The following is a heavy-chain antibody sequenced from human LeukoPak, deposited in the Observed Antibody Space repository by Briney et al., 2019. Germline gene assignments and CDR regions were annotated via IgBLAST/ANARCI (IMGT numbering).Heavy chain of an antibody. J-gene: IGHJ4*02. CDR3: ARDGALVPERPPDY. CDR2: ISAYNGNT. CDR1: HYTFTSYG. Sequence: ASVKVSCKASHYTFTSYGISWVRQAPGQGLEWMGWISAYNGNTNYAQKLQGRVTLTADTSTNTAYMELRSLGSDDTAVYYCARDGALVPERPPDYWGQGTLVTVSS. V-gene: IGHV1-18*01. D-gene: IGHD1-1*01.